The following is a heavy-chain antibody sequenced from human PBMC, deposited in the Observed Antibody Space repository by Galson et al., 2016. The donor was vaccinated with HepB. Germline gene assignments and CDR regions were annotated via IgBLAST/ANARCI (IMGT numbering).Heavy chain of an antibody. D-gene: IGHD4-11*01. V-gene: IGHV4-30-4*01. CDR2: VSNLGST. J-gene: IGHJ4*02. CDR1: GASISSNDYY. Sequence: TLSLTCNVSGASISSNDYYWSWVRQTPGKGLEWIGYVSNLGSTYYNPSLKSRVSISEDSSTNHFSLRLSFVTAADTALYYCATVKKSWGNYAFDSWGQGTLVSVSS. CDR3: ATVKKSWGNYAFDS.